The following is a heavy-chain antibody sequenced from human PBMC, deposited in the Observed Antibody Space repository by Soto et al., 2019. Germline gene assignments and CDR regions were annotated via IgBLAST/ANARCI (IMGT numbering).Heavy chain of an antibody. CDR2: INHSGST. V-gene: IGHV4-34*01. Sequence: QVQLQQWGAGLLKPSETLSLTCAVYGGSFSGYYWSWIRQPPGKGLEWIGEINHSGSTNYNPSLKSRVTISVDTYKNQFSLKLSSVTAADTAVYYCARYGYCSSTSCPNDDYWGQGTLVTVSS. J-gene: IGHJ4*02. D-gene: IGHD2-2*03. CDR1: GGSFSGYY. CDR3: ARYGYCSSTSCPNDDY.